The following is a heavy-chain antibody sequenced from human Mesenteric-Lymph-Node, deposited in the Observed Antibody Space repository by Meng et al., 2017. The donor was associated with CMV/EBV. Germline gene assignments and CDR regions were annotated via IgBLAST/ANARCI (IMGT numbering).Heavy chain of an antibody. J-gene: IGHJ4*02. CDR1: GGSFSGYY. CDR3: ARGAPSWYREEY. D-gene: IGHD6-13*01. V-gene: IGHV4-34*01. CDR2: INHSGST. Sequence: SETLSLTCAVYGGSFSGYYWSWIRQPPGKGLEWIGEINHSGSTNYNPSLKSRVTISVDTSKNQFSLKLSSVTAAVTAVYYCARGAPSWYREEYWGQGTLVTVSS.